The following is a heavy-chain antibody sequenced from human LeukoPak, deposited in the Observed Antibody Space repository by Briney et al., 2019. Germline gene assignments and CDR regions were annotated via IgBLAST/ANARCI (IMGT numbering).Heavy chain of an antibody. CDR2: IHTNGNT. CDR3: ASSRTAASSNWFDP. Sequence: GGSLRLSCAASGLTVSSNYMTWVRQAPGKGLEWVSIIHTNGNTYYAGSVKGRFTISRDNSKNTLYLQMNSLRTEDTAVYYCASSRTAASSNWFDPWGQGTLVTVSS. V-gene: IGHV3-53*01. CDR1: GLTVSSNY. J-gene: IGHJ5*02. D-gene: IGHD6-13*01.